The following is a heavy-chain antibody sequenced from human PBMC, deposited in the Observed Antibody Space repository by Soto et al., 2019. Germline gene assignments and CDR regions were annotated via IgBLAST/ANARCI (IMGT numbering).Heavy chain of an antibody. CDR3: ARGSITMVRGVIIARRNYYYYYMDV. CDR2: IKQDGIEK. Sequence: EVQLVESGGGLVQPGGSLRLSCAASGFTFSSYWMSWVRQAPGKGLEWVANIKQDGIEKYYVDSVKGRFTTSRDNAKKSLYLQMHSLRAEDTAVYYCARGSITMVRGVIIARRNYYYYYMDVWGKGTTVTVSS. J-gene: IGHJ6*03. CDR1: GFTFSSYW. D-gene: IGHD3-10*01. V-gene: IGHV3-7*01.